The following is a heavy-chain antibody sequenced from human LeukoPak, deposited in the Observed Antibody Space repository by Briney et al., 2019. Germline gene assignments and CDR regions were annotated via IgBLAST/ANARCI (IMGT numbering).Heavy chain of an antibody. CDR2: IRYDGSNK. J-gene: IGHJ4*02. CDR1: GFTFSSYG. V-gene: IGHV3-30*02. CDR3: AKGHSSGFGYYFDY. D-gene: IGHD3-22*01. Sequence: GGSLTLSCTVSGFTFSSYGMHWLRQAPGKGLEWLAFIRYDGSNKYYADSVKGRFTISRDNSKNTLYLQMNSLRAEDTAVYYCAKGHSSGFGYYFDYWGQGTLVTVSS.